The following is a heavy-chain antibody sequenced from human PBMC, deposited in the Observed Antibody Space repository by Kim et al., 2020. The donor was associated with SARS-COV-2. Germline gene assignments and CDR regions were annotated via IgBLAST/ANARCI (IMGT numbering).Heavy chain of an antibody. CDR1: GYSFTTYW. CDR3: ARRPLGAAAGKGWFDP. D-gene: IGHD6-13*01. CDR2: IYPGDSDT. J-gene: IGHJ5*02. V-gene: IGHV5-51*01. Sequence: GESLKISCKGSGYSFTTYWIAWVRQMPGKGLEWLGIIYPGDSDTRYSPSFQGQVTISADKSITTAFLQWTSLKASDTAMYYCARRPLGAAAGKGWFDPWGQGTLVTASS.